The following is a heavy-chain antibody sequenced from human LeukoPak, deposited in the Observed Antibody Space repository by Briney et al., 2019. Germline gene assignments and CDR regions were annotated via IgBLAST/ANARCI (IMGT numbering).Heavy chain of an antibody. CDR2: IYYSGSP. D-gene: IGHD6-19*01. V-gene: IGHV4-39*07. CDR1: GGSISSNSYY. CDR3: ARGGSSGWGEAYNWFDP. J-gene: IGHJ5*02. Sequence: SETLSLTCTVSGGSISSNSYYWGWIRQPPGKGLEWVGSIYYSGSPYYNPSLKSRVTISVDTSKNQFSLKLSSVTAADTAVYYCARGGSSGWGEAYNWFDPWGQGTLVTVSS.